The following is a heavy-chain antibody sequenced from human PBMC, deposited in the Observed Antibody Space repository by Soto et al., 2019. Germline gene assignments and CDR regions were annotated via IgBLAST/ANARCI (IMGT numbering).Heavy chain of an antibody. CDR1: GGSISSGGYY. CDR2: IYYSGST. CDR3: ARGVLH. Sequence: QVQLQESGPGLVKPSQTLSLTCTVSGGSISSGGYYWSWIRQHPGKGLEWIGSIYYSGSTYYNPSLQSRVSISLDTSKTRFSLKLSSVTAADTAVYSCARGVLHWGQGTLVTVSS. V-gene: IGHV4-31*03. D-gene: IGHD3-16*01. J-gene: IGHJ4*02.